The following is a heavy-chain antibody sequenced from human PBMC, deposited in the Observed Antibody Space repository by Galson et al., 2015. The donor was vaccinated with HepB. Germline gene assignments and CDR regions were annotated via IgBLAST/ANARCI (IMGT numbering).Heavy chain of an antibody. CDR3: ATLFTYYYDSSGYYYPGYGMDV. D-gene: IGHD3-22*01. J-gene: IGHJ6*02. CDR1: GYTLTELS. CDR2: FDPEDGET. V-gene: IGHV1-24*01. Sequence: SVKVSCKVSGYTLTELSMHWVRQAPGKGLEWMGGFDPEDGETIYAQKFQGRVTMTEDTSTDTADMELSSLRSEDTAVYYCATLFTYYYDSSGYYYPGYGMDVWGQGTTVTVSS.